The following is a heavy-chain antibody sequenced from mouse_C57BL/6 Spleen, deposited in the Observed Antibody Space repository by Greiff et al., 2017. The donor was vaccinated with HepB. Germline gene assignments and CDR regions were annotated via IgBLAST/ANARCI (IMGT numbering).Heavy chain of an antibody. J-gene: IGHJ2*01. Sequence: EVMLVESGGDLVKPGGSLKLSCAASGFTFSSYGMSWVRQTPVKRLEWVATISSSGSYTYYPDSVKGRFTISRDNAKNTLYLQMSSLKSEDTAMYYCARHAGGLFDYWGQGTTLTVSS. CDR1: GFTFSSYG. V-gene: IGHV5-6*01. D-gene: IGHD6-5*01. CDR3: ARHAGGLFDY. CDR2: ISSSGSYT.